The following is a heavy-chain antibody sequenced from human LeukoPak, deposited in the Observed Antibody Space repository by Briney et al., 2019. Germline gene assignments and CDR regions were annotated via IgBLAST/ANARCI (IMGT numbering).Heavy chain of an antibody. CDR2: ISYDGSNK. J-gene: IGHJ4*02. CDR3: ARHVVAVGFDY. V-gene: IGHV3-30*03. Sequence: GRSLRLSCAASGFTFSSYGMHWVRQAPGKGLEWVAVISYDGSNKYYADSVKGRFTISRDNSKNTLYLQMNSLRAEDTAVYYCARHVVAVGFDYWGQGTLVTVSS. D-gene: IGHD3-22*01. CDR1: GFTFSSYG.